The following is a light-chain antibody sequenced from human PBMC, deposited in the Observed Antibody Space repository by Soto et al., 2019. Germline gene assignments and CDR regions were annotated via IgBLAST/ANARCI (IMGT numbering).Light chain of an antibody. CDR3: QQGYSAPIT. CDR2: AAS. J-gene: IGKJ5*01. V-gene: IGKV1-39*01. Sequence: DIQMTQSPSSMSASVGDRVTITCRASQSINKDLNWYQQIPGKAPKHLISAASTLQSGVPSMFSGSGSGTDFTLTINSLQPGDFATYYCQQGYSAPITFGQGTRLEIQ. CDR1: QSINKD.